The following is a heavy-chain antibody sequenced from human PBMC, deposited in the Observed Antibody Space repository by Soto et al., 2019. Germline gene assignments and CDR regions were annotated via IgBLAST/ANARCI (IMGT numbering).Heavy chain of an antibody. Sequence: SETLSLTCAVYGGSFSGYYWSWIRQPPGKGLEWIGEINHSGSTNYNPSLKSRVTISVDTSKNQFSLKLSSVTAADTAVYYCARGGYYDILTGLDYWGQGTLVTVSS. CDR3: ARGGYYDILTGLDY. D-gene: IGHD3-9*01. CDR2: INHSGST. V-gene: IGHV4-34*01. J-gene: IGHJ4*02. CDR1: GGSFSGYY.